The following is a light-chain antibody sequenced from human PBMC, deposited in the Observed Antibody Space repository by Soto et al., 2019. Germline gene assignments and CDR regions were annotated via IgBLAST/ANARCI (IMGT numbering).Light chain of an antibody. Sequence: IQMPQSHSSMSASVGVRSAITCRASQSISNWLAWYQQKPGKPPKLLIYAASTLESGVPSRFSGGGFGTDFTLTISSLQPEDFATYYCQQYSSYSTFGEGTKVDIK. CDR3: QQYSSYST. J-gene: IGKJ1*01. CDR1: QSISNW. V-gene: IGKV1-5*01. CDR2: AAS.